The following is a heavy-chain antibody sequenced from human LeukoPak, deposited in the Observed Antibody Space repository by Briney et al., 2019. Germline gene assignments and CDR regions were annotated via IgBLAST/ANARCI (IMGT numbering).Heavy chain of an antibody. Sequence: ASVKVSCKASGGTFGSYAISWVRQAPGQGLEWMGGIIPIFGTANYAQKFQGRVTITADESTSTAYMELSSLRSEDTAVYYCARGVSGYDYHPGYWGQGTLVTVSS. J-gene: IGHJ4*02. D-gene: IGHD5-12*01. V-gene: IGHV1-69*13. CDR2: IIPIFGTA. CDR3: ARGVSGYDYHPGY. CDR1: GGTFGSYA.